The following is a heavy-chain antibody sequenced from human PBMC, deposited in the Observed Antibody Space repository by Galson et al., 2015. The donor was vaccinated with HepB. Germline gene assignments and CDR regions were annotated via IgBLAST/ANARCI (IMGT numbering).Heavy chain of an antibody. J-gene: IGHJ4*02. CDR2: TSSDGRSE. D-gene: IGHD1-1*01. V-gene: IGHV3-30*18. CDR1: GLTFSSFD. CDR3: AKDTSVAPGAYDGLDN. Sequence: SLRLSCAASGLTFSSFDIHWVRQAPGKGLEWVGVTSSDGRSEWYGDSVRGRFAVSRDNSRNTVFLQMNGLRREDTAIYYCAKDTSVAPGAYDGLDNWGQGTLLTVSS.